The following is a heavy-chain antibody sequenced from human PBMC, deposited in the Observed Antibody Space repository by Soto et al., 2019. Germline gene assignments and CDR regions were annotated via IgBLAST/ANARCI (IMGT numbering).Heavy chain of an antibody. D-gene: IGHD3-9*01. J-gene: IGHJ6*02. V-gene: IGHV3-33*01. CDR2: IWYDGSNK. CDR3: ARAPTNYDILTGYPPYYYYGMDV. Sequence: LRLSCAASGFTFSSYGMHGVRQAPGKGLEWVAVIWYDGSNKYYADSVKGRFTISRDNSKNTLYLQMNSLRAEDTAVYYCARAPTNYDILTGYPPYYYYGMDVWGQGTTVNVSS. CDR1: GFTFSSYG.